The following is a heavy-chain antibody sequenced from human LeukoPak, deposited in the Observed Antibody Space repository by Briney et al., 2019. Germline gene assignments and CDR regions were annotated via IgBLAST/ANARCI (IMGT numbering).Heavy chain of an antibody. V-gene: IGHV3-23*01. Sequence: PGGSLRLSCAASGFTLSSYWMAWVRQAPGKGLEWVSAIRRTGGSTYYADSVKGRFTISRDNSKNTLYLQMNSLRAEDTAVYYCANTDYYDTSALDYWGQGTLVTVSS. CDR3: ANTDYYDTSALDY. J-gene: IGHJ4*02. D-gene: IGHD3-22*01. CDR1: GFTLSSYW. CDR2: IRRTGGST.